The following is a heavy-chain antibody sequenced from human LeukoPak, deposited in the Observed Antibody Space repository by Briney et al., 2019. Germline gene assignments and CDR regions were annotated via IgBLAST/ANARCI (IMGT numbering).Heavy chain of an antibody. J-gene: IGHJ4*02. V-gene: IGHV4-4*02. CDR2: ISLSGLT. D-gene: IGHD1-26*01. CDR3: SRESGAFSPFGY. Sequence: PSETLSLTCGVSGGSISSTNWWSWVHQPPGQGLEWIGEISLSGLTNYNPSLKSRVTMSLDKSKNHLSLNLTSVTAADTAVYYCSRESGAFSPFGYWGQGTLVTVSS. CDR1: GGSISSTNW.